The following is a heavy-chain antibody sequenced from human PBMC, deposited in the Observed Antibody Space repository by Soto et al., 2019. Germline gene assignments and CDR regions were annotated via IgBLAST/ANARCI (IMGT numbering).Heavy chain of an antibody. CDR1: GFTFTSSA. J-gene: IGHJ6*02. D-gene: IGHD3-16*02. CDR2: IVVGSGNT. CDR3: GADWLEYYYVWGSYPREGYYYYGMDV. V-gene: IGHV1-58*01. Sequence: SVKVSCKASGFTFTSSAVQWVRQARGQRLEWIGWIVVGSGNTNYAQKFQERVTITRDMSTSTAYMELSSLRSEDTAVYYCGADWLEYYYVWGSYPREGYYYYGMDVWGQGTTVTVSS.